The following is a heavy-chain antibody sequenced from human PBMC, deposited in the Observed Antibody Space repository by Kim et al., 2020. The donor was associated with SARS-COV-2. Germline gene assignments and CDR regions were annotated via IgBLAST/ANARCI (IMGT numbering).Heavy chain of an antibody. CDR2: IYYSGST. CDR1: GGSISSSSYY. J-gene: IGHJ5*02. V-gene: IGHV4-39*01. CDR3: ARQGSRPRGGGWFDP. D-gene: IGHD3-10*01. Sequence: SETLSLTCTVSGGSISSSSYYWGWIRQPPGKGLEWIGSIYYSGSTYYNPSLKSRVTISVDTSKNKFSLKLSSVTAADTAVYYCARQGSRPRGGGWFDPWGQGTLVTVSS.